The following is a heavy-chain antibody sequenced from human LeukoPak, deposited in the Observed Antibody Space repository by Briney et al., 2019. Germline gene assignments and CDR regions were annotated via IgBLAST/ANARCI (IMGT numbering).Heavy chain of an antibody. CDR1: GFKFSNYA. D-gene: IGHD2-2*01. CDR3: AKDRGLVPSADRSYSAMDV. V-gene: IGHV3-23*01. Sequence: GGSLRLSCTASGFKFSNYAMSWVRQTPGKGLQWVSSISGSGGSAYFADSVKGRFTMSRDNSKNTLSLQMNSLRVDDTAVYYCAKDRGLVPSADRSYSAMDVWGQGTTVTVSS. CDR2: ISGSGGSA. J-gene: IGHJ6*02.